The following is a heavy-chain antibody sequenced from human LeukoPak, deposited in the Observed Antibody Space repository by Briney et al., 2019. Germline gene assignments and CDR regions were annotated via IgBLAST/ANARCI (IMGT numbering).Heavy chain of an antibody. Sequence: SETLSLTCAVYGGSFSGYYWSWIRQPPGKGLEWIGEINHSGSTYYNPSLKSRVTISVDTSKNQFSLKLSSVTAADTAVYYCASASEYSSGWYGYWGQGTLVTVSS. D-gene: IGHD6-19*01. CDR2: INHSGST. V-gene: IGHV4-34*01. J-gene: IGHJ4*02. CDR3: ASASEYSSGWYGY. CDR1: GGSFSGYY.